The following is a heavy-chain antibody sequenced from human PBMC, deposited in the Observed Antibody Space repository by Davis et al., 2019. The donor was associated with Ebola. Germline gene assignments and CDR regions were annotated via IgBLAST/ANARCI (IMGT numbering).Heavy chain of an antibody. J-gene: IGHJ4*02. CDR2: IKSKTDGGTT. V-gene: IGHV3-15*01. D-gene: IGHD3-9*01. Sequence: GESLKISCAASGFTFSNAWMSWVRQAPGKGLEWVGRIKSKTDGGTTDYAAPVKGRFTISRDDSKNTLYLQMNSLKTEDTAVYYCTTDRVSIEYYDILTGYYHFDYWGQGTLVTVSS. CDR1: GFTFSNAW. CDR3: TTDRVSIEYYDILTGYYHFDY.